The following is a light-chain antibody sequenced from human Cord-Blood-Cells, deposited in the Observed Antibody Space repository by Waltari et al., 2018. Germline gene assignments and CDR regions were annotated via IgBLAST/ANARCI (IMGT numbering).Light chain of an antibody. Sequence: QSALTQPASVSGSPGQSITISCTGTSSDVGGYNYVPWYQQHPGKAPKRMLYDVSNRPSGVSNRFSGSKSGNTASLTISGLQAEDEADYYCSSYTSSSTWVFGGGTKLTVL. V-gene: IGLV2-14*01. J-gene: IGLJ3*02. CDR1: SSDVGGYNY. CDR3: SSYTSSSTWV. CDR2: DVS.